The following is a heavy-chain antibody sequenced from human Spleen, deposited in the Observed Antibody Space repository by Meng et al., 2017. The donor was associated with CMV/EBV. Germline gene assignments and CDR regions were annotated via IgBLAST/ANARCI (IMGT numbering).Heavy chain of an antibody. Sequence: SETLSLTCTVSGGSISSSSYYWGWIRQPPGKGLEWIGSIYYSGSTYYNPSLKSRVTISVDTSKNQFSLKLSSVTAADTAVYYCARAHLYYDILTGYPENHATGYFDYWGQGTLVTVSS. CDR2: IYYSGST. CDR1: GGSISSSSYY. V-gene: IGHV4-39*07. J-gene: IGHJ4*02. CDR3: ARAHLYYDILTGYPENHATGYFDY. D-gene: IGHD3-9*01.